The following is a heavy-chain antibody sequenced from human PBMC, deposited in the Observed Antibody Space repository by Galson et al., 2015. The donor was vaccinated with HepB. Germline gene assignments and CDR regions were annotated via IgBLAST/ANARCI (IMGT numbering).Heavy chain of an antibody. V-gene: IGHV3-23*01. Sequence: SLRLSCAVSGFTFSNYAVSWVRQAPGKGLEWVSGISGSGGSTYYADSVKGRFTISRDNSKNTLYLQMNSLRAEDTAVYYCAKGSIYSPANYCDYWCQGTLVTVSS. CDR3: AKGSIYSPANYCDY. J-gene: IGHJ4*02. CDR2: ISGSGGST. CDR1: GFTFSNYA. D-gene: IGHD2-15*01.